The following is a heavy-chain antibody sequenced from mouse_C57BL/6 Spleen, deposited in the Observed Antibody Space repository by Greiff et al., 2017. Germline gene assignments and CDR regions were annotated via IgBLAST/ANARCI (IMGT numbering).Heavy chain of an antibody. CDR1: GFTFSDYG. J-gene: IGHJ4*01. Sequence: EVKLVESGGGLVKPGGSLKLSCAASGFTFSDYGMHWVRQAPEKGLEWVAYISSGSSTIYYGGTVKGRFTISRDNAKNTLFLQMTSRRSEDTAMCYCARVGSSYAMDYWGQGTSGTVSS. V-gene: IGHV5-17*01. CDR3: ARVGSSYAMDY. D-gene: IGHD1-1*01. CDR2: ISSGSSTI.